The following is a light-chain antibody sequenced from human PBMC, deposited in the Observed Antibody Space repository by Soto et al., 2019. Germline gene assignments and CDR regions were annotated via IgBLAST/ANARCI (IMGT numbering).Light chain of an antibody. V-gene: IGKV3-15*01. J-gene: IGKJ1*01. Sequence: ETMMTQSPATLSVSPAERSTLSFRASQSVSSKLAWYHLKPGQAPRLLIYGASTRATGVPARFSGSGSGTEFTLTISSLQSEDFAVYYCQQYDNWPWTFGQGTKVDI. CDR2: GAS. CDR3: QQYDNWPWT. CDR1: QSVSSK.